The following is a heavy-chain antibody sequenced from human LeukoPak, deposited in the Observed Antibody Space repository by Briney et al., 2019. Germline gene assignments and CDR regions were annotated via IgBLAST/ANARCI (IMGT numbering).Heavy chain of an antibody. Sequence: SETLSPTCAVSGGSISSYYWSWIRQPPGKGLEWIGYIYYSGSTNYNPSLKSRVTISVDTSKNQFSLKLSSVTAADTAVYYCARFMTTVSYGLDYWGQGTLVTVSS. CDR3: ARFMTTVSYGLDY. J-gene: IGHJ4*02. CDR1: GGSISSYY. CDR2: IYYSGST. D-gene: IGHD4-17*01. V-gene: IGHV4-59*01.